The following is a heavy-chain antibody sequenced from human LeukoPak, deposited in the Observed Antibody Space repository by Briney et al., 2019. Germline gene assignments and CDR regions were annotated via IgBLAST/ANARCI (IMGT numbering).Heavy chain of an antibody. J-gene: IGHJ4*02. CDR2: IIPIFGTA. V-gene: IGHV1-69*13. CDR1: GGTFSSYA. CDR3: ARERGTTGTPDDPPLFDY. D-gene: IGHD1-1*01. Sequence: SVKVSCKASGGTFSSYAISWVRQAPGQGLEWMGGIIPIFGTANYAQKFQGRVTITADESTSTAYMELSSLRSEDTAVYYCARERGTTGTPDDPPLFDYWGQGTLVTVSS.